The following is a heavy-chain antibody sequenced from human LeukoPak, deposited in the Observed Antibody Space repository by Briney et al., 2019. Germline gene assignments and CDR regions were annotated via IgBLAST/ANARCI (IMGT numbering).Heavy chain of an antibody. J-gene: IGHJ4*02. D-gene: IGHD4-17*01. CDR2: IYYSGST. CDR3: ARERPYGDYTPGY. V-gene: IGHV4-34*01. Sequence: SETLSLTCAVYGGSFSGYYWSWIRQPPGKGLEWIGSIYYSGSTYYNPSLKSRVTISVDTSKNQFSLKLSSVTAADTAVYYCARERPYGDYTPGYWGQGTLVTVSS. CDR1: GGSFSGYY.